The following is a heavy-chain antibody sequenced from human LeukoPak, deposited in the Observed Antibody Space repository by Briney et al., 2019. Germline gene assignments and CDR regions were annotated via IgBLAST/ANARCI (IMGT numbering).Heavy chain of an antibody. D-gene: IGHD3-10*01. J-gene: IGHJ4*02. CDR1: GFTFSSYE. V-gene: IGHV3-48*03. Sequence: SGGSLRLSCAPSGFTFSSYEMNWVRQAPGKGLEWVSYINSRGNTLYYADSVKGRFTISRDNAKNSLCLQMNSLRAEDTAVYYCARGTHISMVRGALDYWGQGALVTVSS. CDR3: ARGTHISMVRGALDY. CDR2: INSRGNTL.